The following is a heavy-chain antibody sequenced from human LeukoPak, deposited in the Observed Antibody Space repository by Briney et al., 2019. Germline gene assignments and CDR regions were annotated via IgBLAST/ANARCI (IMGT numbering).Heavy chain of an antibody. CDR3: ARKGGSRPNDAFDL. Sequence: GGSLRRSCAASGFTFSQYWMRWVRQAPGKGLEWVANIRQDGHENYYADSVMGRFISCRDNAEKSVCLQMTSLRVEATAVYHSARKGGSRPNDAFDLWGQGTKVTVSS. D-gene: IGHD2-15*01. CDR1: GFTFSQYW. V-gene: IGHV3-7*03. CDR2: IRQDGHEN. J-gene: IGHJ3*01.